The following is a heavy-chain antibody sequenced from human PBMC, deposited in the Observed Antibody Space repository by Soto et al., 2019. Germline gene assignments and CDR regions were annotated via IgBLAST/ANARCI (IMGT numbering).Heavy chain of an antibody. D-gene: IGHD6-6*01. CDR1: GGSISSRSYY. J-gene: IGHJ6*02. CDR2: IYYSGST. V-gene: IGHV4-39*01. Sequence: SETLSLTCTVSGGSISSRSYYWGWIRQPPGEGLEWIGSIYYSGSTYFNPSLNSRVTMSVDTSKSQFSLKLSSVTAADTAVYNCVRVISSSSSLGPPYYYYGVAVWGQGTTVTVSS. CDR3: VRVISSSSSLGPPYYYYGVAV.